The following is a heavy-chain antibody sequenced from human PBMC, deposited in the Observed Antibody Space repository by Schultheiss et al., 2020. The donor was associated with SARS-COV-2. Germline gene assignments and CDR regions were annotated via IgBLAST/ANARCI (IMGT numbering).Heavy chain of an antibody. J-gene: IGHJ3*02. V-gene: IGHV3-11*05. D-gene: IGHD4-17*01. Sequence: GGSLRLSCAASGFTFRNAWMSWVRQAPGKGLEWVSYISSSSSYTNYADSVKGRFTISRDNAKNSLYLQMNSLRAEDTAVYYCARDYAAYDAFDIWGQGTMVTVSS. CDR3: ARDYAAYDAFDI. CDR2: ISSSSSYT. CDR1: GFTFRNAW.